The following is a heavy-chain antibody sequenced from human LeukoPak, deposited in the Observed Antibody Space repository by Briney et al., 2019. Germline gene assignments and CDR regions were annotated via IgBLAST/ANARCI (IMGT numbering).Heavy chain of an antibody. CDR1: GFTFDDYA. CDR3: AKDPGYCSSTSCPPYYYYGMDV. D-gene: IGHD2-2*01. V-gene: IGHV3-23*01. CDR2: ISGSGGST. Sequence: GGSLRLSCAASGFTFDDYAMHWVRQAPGKGLEWVSAISGSGGSTYYADSVKGRFTISRDNSKNTLYLQMNSLRAEDTAVYYCAKDPGYCSSTSCPPYYYYGMDVWGQGTTVTVSS. J-gene: IGHJ6*02.